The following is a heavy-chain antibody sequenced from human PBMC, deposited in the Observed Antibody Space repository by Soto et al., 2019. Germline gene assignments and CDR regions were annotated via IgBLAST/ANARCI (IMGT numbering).Heavy chain of an antibody. CDR1: GFTFSSYG. CDR3: ARELEVSGFDY. Sequence: PGGSLRLSCAASGFTFSSYGMHWVRQAPGKGLEWVAVIWYDGSNKYYADSVKGRFTISRDNSKNTLYLQMNSLRAEDTAEYYCARELEVSGFDYWGQGTLVTVSS. CDR2: IWYDGSNK. D-gene: IGHD3-16*02. V-gene: IGHV3-33*01. J-gene: IGHJ4*02.